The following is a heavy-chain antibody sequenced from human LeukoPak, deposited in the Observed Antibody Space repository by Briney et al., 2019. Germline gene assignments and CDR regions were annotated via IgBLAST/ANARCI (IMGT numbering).Heavy chain of an antibody. CDR1: GYTFTSYG. D-gene: IGHD3-10*01. CDR3: ARTVLLRNWFDP. Sequence: ASVTVSCKASGYTFTSYGISWVRQAPGQGLEWMGWISAYNGNTNYAQKLQGRVTMTTDTSTSTAYMELRSLRSDDTAVYYCARTVLLRNWFDPWGQGTLVTVSS. J-gene: IGHJ5*02. CDR2: ISAYNGNT. V-gene: IGHV1-18*01.